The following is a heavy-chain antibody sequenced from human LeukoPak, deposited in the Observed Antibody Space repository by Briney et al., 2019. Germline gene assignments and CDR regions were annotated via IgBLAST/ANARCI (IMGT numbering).Heavy chain of an antibody. CDR1: GFTFDDYA. CDR3: AKDKGQGNGMVYALYYFDY. V-gene: IGHV3-43*02. CDR2: ISGDGGST. Sequence: GGSLRLSXAASGFTFDDYAMHRVRQAPGKGLEWVSLISGDGGSTYYADSVKGRFTISRDNSKNSLYLQMNSLRTEDTALYYCAKDKGQGNGMVYALYYFDYWGQGTLVTVSS. D-gene: IGHD2-8*01. J-gene: IGHJ4*02.